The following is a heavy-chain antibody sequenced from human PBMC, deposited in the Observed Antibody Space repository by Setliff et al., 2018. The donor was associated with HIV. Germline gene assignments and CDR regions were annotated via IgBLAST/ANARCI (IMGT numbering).Heavy chain of an antibody. V-gene: IGHV5-51*01. CDR2: IYPGDSDT. CDR3: ARSPCYYDSCGYYYNY. J-gene: IGHJ4*02. CDR1: GYSFTNYW. Sequence: PGESLKISCKGSGYSFTNYWIGWVRQMPGKGLEWVGIIYPGDSDTRYSPSFQGQVTISVDKSINTAYLQWNSLKASDTAMYYCARSPCYYDSCGYYYNYWGQGTLVTVSS. D-gene: IGHD3-22*01.